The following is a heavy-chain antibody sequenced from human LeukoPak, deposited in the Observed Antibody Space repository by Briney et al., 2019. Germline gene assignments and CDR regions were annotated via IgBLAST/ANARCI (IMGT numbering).Heavy chain of an antibody. D-gene: IGHD2-15*01. Sequence: GGSLRLSCAVSGFTFNNYYMTWVRQAPGKGLEWVAGIKEDGSETYYVDSVKGRFTISRDNAMNSLFLQMSSLRAEDTAVYYCARERYCSGGGCYRGYAFHIWGQGTMVTVSS. CDR2: IKEDGSET. V-gene: IGHV3-7*01. CDR1: GFTFNNYY. J-gene: IGHJ3*02. CDR3: ARERYCSGGGCYRGYAFHI.